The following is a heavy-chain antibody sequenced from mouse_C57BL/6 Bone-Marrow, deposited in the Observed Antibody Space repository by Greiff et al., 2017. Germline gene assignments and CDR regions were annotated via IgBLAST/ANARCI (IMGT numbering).Heavy chain of an antibody. V-gene: IGHV5-9-1*02. CDR2: ISSGGDYI. CDR1: GFTFSSYA. Sequence: DVKLLESGAGLVKPGGSLKLSCAASGFTFSSYAMSWVSQTTGKRLEWVAYISSGGDYIYYADTVKGRFTISRDNARNTLYMQMRSLKSEDTAMYYCTRDEVLRPYLPAGFAYWGQGTLVTVSA. D-gene: IGHD1-2*01. J-gene: IGHJ3*01. CDR3: TRDEVLRPYLPAGFAY.